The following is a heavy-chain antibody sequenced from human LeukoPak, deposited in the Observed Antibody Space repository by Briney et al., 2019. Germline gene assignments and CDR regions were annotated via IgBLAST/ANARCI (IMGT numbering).Heavy chain of an antibody. J-gene: IGHJ6*03. CDR3: AKTYSSSRAHHYYYYYMDV. V-gene: IGHV3-11*01. Sequence: GGSLRLSCAASGFTFSDYYMSWIRQAPGKGLEWVSYIGSSGRTIYYADSVKGRFTISRDNAKNSLYLQMNSLRAEDTAVYYCAKTYSSSRAHHYYYYYMDVWGKGTTVTISS. D-gene: IGHD6-13*01. CDR1: GFTFSDYY. CDR2: IGSSGRTI.